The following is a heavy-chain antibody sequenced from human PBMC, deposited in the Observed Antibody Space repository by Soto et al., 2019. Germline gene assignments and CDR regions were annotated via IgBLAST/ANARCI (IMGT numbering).Heavy chain of an antibody. Sequence: SQTLSLTCAISGDRVSSSSAAWNWIRQSPSRGLEWLGRTYYRSKWYNDYAVSVISRITFKPDTSKNQLSLQLNSVTPEDTAVYFCAKGDNLGPKTGYAFDPWGQGIMVTVLL. D-gene: IGHD5-12*01. CDR2: TYYRSKWYN. V-gene: IGHV6-1*01. CDR1: GDRVSSSSAA. J-gene: IGHJ5*02. CDR3: AKGDNLGPKTGYAFDP.